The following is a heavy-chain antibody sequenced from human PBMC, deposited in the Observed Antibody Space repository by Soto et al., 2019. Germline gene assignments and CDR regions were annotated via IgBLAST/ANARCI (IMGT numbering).Heavy chain of an antibody. CDR2: INAGNGNT. CDR3: ARGLGLYYFDY. Sequence: ASSEGPCKASGYTFTSYAMHWVRQAPGQRLEWMGWINAGNGNTKYSQKFQGRVTITRDTSASTAYMELSSLRSEDTAVYYCARGLGLYYFDYWGQGTLVTVSS. D-gene: IGHD1-26*01. V-gene: IGHV1-3*01. J-gene: IGHJ4*02. CDR1: GYTFTSYA.